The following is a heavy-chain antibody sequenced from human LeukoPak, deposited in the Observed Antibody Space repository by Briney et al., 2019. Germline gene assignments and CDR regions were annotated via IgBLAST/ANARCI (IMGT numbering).Heavy chain of an antibody. CDR3: AKGNNTISFNFDY. D-gene: IGHD2-2*01. CDR1: GFTFRDFS. J-gene: IGHJ4*02. V-gene: IGHV3-43*02. CDR2: VSGDGGVT. Sequence: GSLRLSCTVSGFTFRDFSMHWVRHAPGKGRQWVGLVSGDGGVTHYPDSVKGRFTISRDNNQNSLYLQMNSLTVEDSAFYYCAKGNNTISFNFDYWGQGTLVTVSS.